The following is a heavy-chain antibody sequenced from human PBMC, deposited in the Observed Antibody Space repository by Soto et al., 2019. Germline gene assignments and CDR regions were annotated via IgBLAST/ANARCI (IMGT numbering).Heavy chain of an antibody. V-gene: IGHV2-5*02. CDR2: IYWDDDK. CDR3: AHLVVAGGYSFGFDH. CDR1: GFSLSTSGEG. D-gene: IGHD5-18*01. Sequence: SGPTLVNPTQTLTLTCTFSGFSLSTSGEGVGWIRQPPGKALEWLTFIYWDDDKRNSPFLKSRLTITKDTSKNQVVLTMTNMDPVDTATYYCAHLVVAGGYSFGFDHWGQGTLVTVSS. J-gene: IGHJ4*02.